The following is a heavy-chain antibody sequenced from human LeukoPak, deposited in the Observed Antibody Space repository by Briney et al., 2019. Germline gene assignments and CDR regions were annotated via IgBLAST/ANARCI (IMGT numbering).Heavy chain of an antibody. CDR3: ARHIWGEMATPHFDY. Sequence: SETLSLTCTVSGGSISSYYWSWIRQPPGKGLEWIGYIYYSGSTNYNPSLKSRVTISVDTSKNQFSLKLSSVTAADTAVYYCARHIWGEMATPHFDYWGQGTLVTVSS. J-gene: IGHJ4*02. CDR1: GGSISSYY. CDR2: IYYSGST. D-gene: IGHD5-24*01. V-gene: IGHV4-59*08.